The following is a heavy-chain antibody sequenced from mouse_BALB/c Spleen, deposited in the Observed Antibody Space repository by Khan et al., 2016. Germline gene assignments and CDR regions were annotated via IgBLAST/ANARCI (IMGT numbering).Heavy chain of an antibody. J-gene: IGHJ4*01. D-gene: IGHD2-2*01. CDR3: ARWLDAMDY. CDR1: GYSITSDYA. V-gene: IGHV3-2*02. CDR2: ISYSGTT. Sequence: EVQLQESGPGLVKPSQSLSLTCTVTGYSITSDYAWNWIRQFPGNKLEWMGYISYSGTTTYNPSLKSRISITRDTSKNQFFLQLNSVTTEDTATYYCARWLDAMDYWGLGTSVTVSS.